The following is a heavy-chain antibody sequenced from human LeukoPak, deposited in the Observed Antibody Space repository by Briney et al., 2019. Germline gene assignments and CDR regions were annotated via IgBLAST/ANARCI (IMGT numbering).Heavy chain of an antibody. CDR3: ARVVDYVWGSYRYYFDY. Sequence: PSQTLSLTCTVSGGSISSGGYYWSWIRQHPGKGLEWIGYICYSGSTYYNPSLKSRVTISVDTSKNQFSLKLSSVTAADTAVYYCARVVDYVWGSYRYYFDYWGQGTLVTVSS. J-gene: IGHJ4*02. CDR1: GGSISSGGYY. CDR2: ICYSGST. V-gene: IGHV4-31*03. D-gene: IGHD3-16*02.